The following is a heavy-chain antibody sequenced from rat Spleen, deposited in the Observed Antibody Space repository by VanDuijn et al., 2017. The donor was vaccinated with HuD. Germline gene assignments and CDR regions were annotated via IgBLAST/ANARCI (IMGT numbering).Heavy chain of an antibody. V-gene: IGHV5S10*01. CDR2: ILYDGSRT. D-gene: IGHD1-12*02. Sequence: EVQLVESGGGLVQPGRSLTLSCVVSGFTFSDYNMAWVRQAPKKGLEWVATILYDGSRTYYRDSVKGRFTISRDNEKSTIYLQMDSLRSEDTATYYCTTDPLGYDGSYYSYVMDAWGQGASVTVSS. J-gene: IGHJ4*01. CDR3: TTDPLGYDGSYYSYVMDA. CDR1: GFTFSDYN.